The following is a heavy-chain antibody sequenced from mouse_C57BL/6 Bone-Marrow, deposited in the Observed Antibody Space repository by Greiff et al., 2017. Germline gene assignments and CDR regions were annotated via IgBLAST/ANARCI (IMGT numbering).Heavy chain of an antibody. D-gene: IGHD1-1*01. J-gene: IGHJ1*03. CDR1: GYTFTSYW. CDR3: ASSTVVASPYWYFDV. CDR2: IDPSDSYT. Sequence: QVHVKQPGAELVMPGASVKLSCKASGYTFTSYWMHWVKQRPGQGLEWIGEIDPSDSYTNYNQKFKGKSTLTVDKSSSTAYMQLSSLTSEDSAVYYCASSTVVASPYWYFDVWGTGTTVTVSS. V-gene: IGHV1-69*01.